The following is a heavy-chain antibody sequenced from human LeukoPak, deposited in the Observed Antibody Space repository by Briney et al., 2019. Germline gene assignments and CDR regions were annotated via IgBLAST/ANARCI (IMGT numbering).Heavy chain of an antibody. CDR1: GFTFSSYG. V-gene: IGHV3-30*18. CDR3: AKDRSTSCYRGRCGWLENYYYGMDV. Sequence: PGGSLRLSCAASGFTFSSYGMHWVRQAPGKGLEWVAVISYDGSNKYYADSVTGRFTISRDNSKNTLYLQMNSLRAEDTAVYYCAKDRSTSCYRGRCGWLENYYYGMDVWGQGTTVTVSS. J-gene: IGHJ6*02. CDR2: ISYDGSNK. D-gene: IGHD2-2*02.